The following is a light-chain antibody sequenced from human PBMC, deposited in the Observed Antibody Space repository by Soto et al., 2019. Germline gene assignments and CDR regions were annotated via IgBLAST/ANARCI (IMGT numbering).Light chain of an antibody. CDR2: AAS. CDR3: HQYNNWPPLT. V-gene: IGKV3-15*01. J-gene: IGKJ4*02. CDR1: QSVRTN. Sequence: EVVVTQSPATLSVSLGGRATLSCRASQSVRTNLAWYQQKPGQAPRLLIYAASTRATGVPARFSGSGSGTEVTLTITSLQSEDFAVYYCHQYNNWPPLTFGGGTKLEVK.